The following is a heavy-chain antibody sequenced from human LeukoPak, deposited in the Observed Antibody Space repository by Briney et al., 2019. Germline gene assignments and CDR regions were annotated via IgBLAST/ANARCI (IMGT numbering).Heavy chain of an antibody. D-gene: IGHD6-13*01. J-gene: IGHJ4*02. Sequence: GGTLRLSCAASGFTFSSYSMNWVRQAPGKGLEWVSSISSSSSYIYYADSVKGRFTISRDNAKNSLCLQMNSLRAEDTAVYYCARTGYSSSWYDGGGDYWGQGTLVTVSS. CDR3: ARTGYSSSWYDGGGDY. CDR1: GFTFSSYS. CDR2: ISSSSSYI. V-gene: IGHV3-21*01.